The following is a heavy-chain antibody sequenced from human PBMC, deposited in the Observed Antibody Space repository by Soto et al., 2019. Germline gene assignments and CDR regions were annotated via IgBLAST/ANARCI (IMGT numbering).Heavy chain of an antibody. V-gene: IGHV4-34*01. CDR2: INHSGST. CDR1: GGSFSGYY. J-gene: IGHJ4*02. Sequence: LSLTCAVYGGSFSGYYWSWIRQPPGKGLEWIGEINHSGSTNYNPSLKSRATISVDTSKNQFSLKLSSVTAADTAVYYCARLEMATITFDYWGQGTLVTVSS. CDR3: ARLEMATITFDY. D-gene: IGHD5-12*01.